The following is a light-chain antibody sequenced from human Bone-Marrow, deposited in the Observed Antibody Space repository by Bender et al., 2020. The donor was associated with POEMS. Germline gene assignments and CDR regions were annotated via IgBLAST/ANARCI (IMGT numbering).Light chain of an antibody. J-gene: IGLJ3*02. CDR3: AVWDDSLNGWV. V-gene: IGLV1-44*01. CDR2: SSH. Sequence: QSVLTQPPSASGTPGQRVTISCSGGSSNIGAHSVNLYQHLPGTAPKLLIYSSHRRPSEVPDRFSGSRSGTSASLAISGRQSEDEADYYGAVWDDSLNGWVFGGGTKLTVL. CDR1: SSNIGAHS.